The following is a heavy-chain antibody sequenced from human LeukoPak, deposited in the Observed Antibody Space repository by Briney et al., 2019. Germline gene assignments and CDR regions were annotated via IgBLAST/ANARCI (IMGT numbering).Heavy chain of an antibody. CDR1: GFSFSEYV. Sequence: PGRSLRLSCAASGFSFSEYVMYWVRQAPGKGLEWVARISHDGNKKDYADSVKGRFTISRDNSKKTLYLHMNPLRTEDAAVYYCAKNFAGQGYGEHSLQRFFDYWGQGTLVTVSS. J-gene: IGHJ4*02. D-gene: IGHD4/OR15-4a*01. V-gene: IGHV3-30*18. CDR2: ISHDGNKK. CDR3: AKNFAGQGYGEHSLQRFFDY.